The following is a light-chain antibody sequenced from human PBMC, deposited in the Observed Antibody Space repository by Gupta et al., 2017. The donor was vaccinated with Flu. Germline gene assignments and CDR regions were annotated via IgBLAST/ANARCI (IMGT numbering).Light chain of an antibody. CDR1: QSISSW. J-gene: IGKJ2*01. CDR2: KAS. CDR3: QQYNGYSHT. V-gene: IGKV1-5*03. Sequence: VHMPHSPFTLSASVGDRVTITCRASQSISSWLAWYQQKPGKAPKLLIYKASSLESGVPSRFSGSGSGTEFTLTISSLQPDDFATYYCQQYNGYSHTFGQGTKLEIK.